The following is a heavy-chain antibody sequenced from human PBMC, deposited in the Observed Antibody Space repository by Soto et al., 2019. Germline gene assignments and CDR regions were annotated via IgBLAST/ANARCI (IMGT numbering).Heavy chain of an antibody. V-gene: IGHV3-7*03. Sequence: EVQLVESGGGLVQPGGSLRLSCAASGFAFSTYWMSWVRQAPGQGLEWVATMNPDGSQEYYVDSVKGRFTVSRDNAKKSLYLQMNSLRDEDTAVFYCASGGWETPIWGQGTPVTASS. J-gene: IGHJ4*02. CDR2: MNPDGSQE. D-gene: IGHD1-26*01. CDR3: ASGGWETPI. CDR1: GFAFSTYW.